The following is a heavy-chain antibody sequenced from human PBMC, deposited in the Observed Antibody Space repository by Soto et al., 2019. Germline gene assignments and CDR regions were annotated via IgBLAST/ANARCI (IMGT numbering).Heavy chain of an antibody. Sequence: GGSLRLCCAASGFTFSSYSMNWVRQAPGKGLEWVSAISSSGSSIYYADSVKGRFTISRDNSKNTLYLQMNSLRAEDTAVYYCAKGGVGATDDYYGMDVWGQGTTVTVSS. CDR1: GFTFSSYS. V-gene: IGHV3-23*01. CDR2: ISSSGSSI. D-gene: IGHD1-26*01. J-gene: IGHJ6*02. CDR3: AKGGVGATDDYYGMDV.